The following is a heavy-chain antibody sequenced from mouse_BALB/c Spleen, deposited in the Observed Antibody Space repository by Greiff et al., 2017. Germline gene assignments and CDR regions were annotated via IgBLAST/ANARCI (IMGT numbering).Heavy chain of an antibody. CDR3: ARWGGSGSSPFYAMDY. J-gene: IGHJ4*01. CDR1: GYTFSSYW. V-gene: IGHV1-9*01. CDR2: ILPGSGST. D-gene: IGHD1-1*01. Sequence: VQLQQSGAELMKPGASVKISCKATGYTFSSYWIEWVKQRPGHGLEWIGEILPGSGSTNYNEKFKGKATFTADTSSNTAYMQLSSLTSEDSAVYYCARWGGSGSSPFYAMDYWGQGTSVTVSS.